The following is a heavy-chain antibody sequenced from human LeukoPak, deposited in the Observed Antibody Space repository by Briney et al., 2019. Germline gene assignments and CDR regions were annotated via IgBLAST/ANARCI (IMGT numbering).Heavy chain of an antibody. J-gene: IGHJ6*02. Sequence: PGRSLRLSCAASGFTFSGYGMHWVRQAPGKGLDWEAVIYYDGNNKYYADSVKGRFTISRDNPKNTLYLQMNSLRAEDTAVYYCARWGSGTYNAYDHYGMDVWGQGTTVTVSS. CDR3: ARWGSGTYNAYDHYGMDV. V-gene: IGHV3-33*01. CDR1: GFTFSGYG. D-gene: IGHD3-10*01. CDR2: IYYDGNNK.